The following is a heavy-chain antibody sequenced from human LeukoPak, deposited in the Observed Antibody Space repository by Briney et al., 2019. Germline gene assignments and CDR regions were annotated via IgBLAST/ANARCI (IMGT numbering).Heavy chain of an antibody. Sequence: ASVKGSCKAAGYTFTSYDINWVRQATGQGLEWMGWMNPSGGNTGCAQKLQRRVTLTRNTSISTAYMELSSLRSEDTAVYYCARAPPRGTIFGVVTRDYYMDVWGKGTTVTVSS. V-gene: IGHV1-8*01. D-gene: IGHD3-3*01. CDR1: GYTFTSYD. J-gene: IGHJ6*03. CDR3: ARAPPRGTIFGVVTRDYYMDV. CDR2: MNPSGGNT.